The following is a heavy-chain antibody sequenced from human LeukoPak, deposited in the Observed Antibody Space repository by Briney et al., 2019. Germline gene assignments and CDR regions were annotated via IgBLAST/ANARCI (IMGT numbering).Heavy chain of an antibody. V-gene: IGHV4-34*01. CDR2: INHSGST. Sequence: SETLSLTCAVYGGSFSGYYWSWIRQPPGKGLEWIGEINHSGSTNYNPSLKSRVTISVDTSKNQFSLKLSSVTAADTAVYYCAVPGRKVFRGYCSGGSCHSPLDYWGQGTLVTVSS. D-gene: IGHD2-15*01. CDR3: AVPGRKVFRGYCSGGSCHSPLDY. CDR1: GGSFSGYY. J-gene: IGHJ4*02.